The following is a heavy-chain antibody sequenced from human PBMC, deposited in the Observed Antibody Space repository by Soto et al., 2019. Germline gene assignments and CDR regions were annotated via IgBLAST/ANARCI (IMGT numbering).Heavy chain of an antibody. CDR2: IWYDGSDK. CDR3: ARDSNGCSGGSCYFAD. D-gene: IGHD2-15*01. J-gene: IGHJ4*02. Sequence: QVQLVESGGGVVQPGRSLRLSCAASGFMFSIYGMHWVRQAPGKGLEWVAVIWYDGSDKYYVDSVKGRFTISRDNSKNTLYLKMNNLRAEDTAVYYGARDSNGCSGGSCYFADWGQGTLVTVSS. V-gene: IGHV3-33*01. CDR1: GFMFSIYG.